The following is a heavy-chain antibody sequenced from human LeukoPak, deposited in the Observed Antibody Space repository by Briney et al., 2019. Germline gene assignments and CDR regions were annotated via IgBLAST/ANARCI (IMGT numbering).Heavy chain of an antibody. Sequence: SETLSLTCTVSGGSISSYYWSWIRQPPGKGLEWIGDIYYSGSTNYNPSLKSRVTISVDTSKNQFSLKLRSVTAADTAVYYCARSYGSGAGHYYYYGMDVWGQGTTVTVSS. CDR1: GGSISSYY. D-gene: IGHD3-10*01. CDR3: ARSYGSGAGHYYYYGMDV. J-gene: IGHJ6*02. CDR2: IYYSGST. V-gene: IGHV4-59*01.